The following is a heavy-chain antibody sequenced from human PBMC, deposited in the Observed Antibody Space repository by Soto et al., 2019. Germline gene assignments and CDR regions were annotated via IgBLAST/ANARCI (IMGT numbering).Heavy chain of an antibody. CDR1: GFSFSTW. Sequence: EVHLVESGGGVVQPGGSLRLSCAASGFSFSTWMHWVRQAPGKGLVWLSRINSDGSSISYAVSVKGRFFVSRDNAKNTLYLQINSLTAEDTAVYYCTRGASGYGNFDYWGQGVLLTVSS. CDR3: TRGASGYGNFDY. D-gene: IGHD5-12*01. J-gene: IGHJ4*02. CDR2: INSDGSSI. V-gene: IGHV3-74*01.